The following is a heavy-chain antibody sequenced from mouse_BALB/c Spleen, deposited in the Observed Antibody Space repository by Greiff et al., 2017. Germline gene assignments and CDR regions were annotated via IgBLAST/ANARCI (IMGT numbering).Heavy chain of an antibody. D-gene: IGHD1-1*01. CDR1: GFSLSRYS. CDR2: IWAGGST. V-gene: IGHV2-9*02. Sequence: QVQLKESGPGLVAPSQSLSITCTVSGFSLSRYSVHWVRQPPGKGLEWLGVIWAGGSTNYNSALMSRLSISKDNSKSQVFLKMNSLQTDDTAMYYCARVPYYYGSSPYYAMDYWGQGTSVTVSS. CDR3: ARVPYYYGSSPYYAMDY. J-gene: IGHJ4*01.